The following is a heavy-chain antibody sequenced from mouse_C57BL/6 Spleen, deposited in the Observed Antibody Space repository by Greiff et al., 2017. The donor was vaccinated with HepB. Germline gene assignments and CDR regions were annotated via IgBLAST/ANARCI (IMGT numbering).Heavy chain of an antibody. CDR2: IYPGDGDT. CDR1: GYAFSSYW. V-gene: IGHV1-80*01. Sequence: VQLQQSGAELVKPGASVKISCKASGYAFSSYWMNWVKQRPGKGLEWIGQIYPGDGDTNYNGKFKGKATLTADKSSSTAYMQLSSLTSEDSAVYFCARSQLGRYAMDYWGQGTSVTVSS. D-gene: IGHD4-1*02. CDR3: ARSQLGRYAMDY. J-gene: IGHJ4*01.